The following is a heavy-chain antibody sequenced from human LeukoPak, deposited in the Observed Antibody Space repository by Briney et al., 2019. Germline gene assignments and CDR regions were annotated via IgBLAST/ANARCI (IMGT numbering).Heavy chain of an antibody. J-gene: IGHJ5*02. V-gene: IGHV1-46*01. CDR2: IDTSDGNT. CDR1: GYTFTTYH. D-gene: IGHD3-22*01. Sequence: ASVKVSCKASGYTFTTYHMHWVRQAPGQGLEWVGMIDTSDGNTNYAQKFQGRVTMTRDTSTSTVYMELSSLRSEDTAVYYCATERSSGTWFDPWGQGTLVTVSS. CDR3: ATERSSGTWFDP.